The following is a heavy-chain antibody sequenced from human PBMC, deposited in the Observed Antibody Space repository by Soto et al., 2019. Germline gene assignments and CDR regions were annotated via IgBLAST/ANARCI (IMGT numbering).Heavy chain of an antibody. J-gene: IGHJ4*02. V-gene: IGHV4-39*01. CDR1: GGSVRSTIYY. Sequence: SETLSLTCSVSGGSVRSTIYYWAWIRQPPGKGQQWIGSIYNTGNTFYNPSLKSRVTISVDTSKNQFSLKLRSVTAADTAFFYCAGLYPYESSGYHLNYWGQGALVTVSS. D-gene: IGHD3-22*01. CDR3: AGLYPYESSGYHLNY. CDR2: IYNTGNT.